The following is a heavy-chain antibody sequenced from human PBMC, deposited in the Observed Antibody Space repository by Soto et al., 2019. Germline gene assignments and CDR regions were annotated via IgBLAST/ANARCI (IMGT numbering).Heavy chain of an antibody. CDR1: GFTFSSYA. V-gene: IGHV3-23*01. CDR3: AKSALGTTMIVVATFDY. Sequence: GGSLRLSCAASGFTFSSYAMSWVRQAPEKGLEWVSATSGSGGSTYYADSVKGRFTISRDNSKSTLYLQMNSLRAEDTAVYYCAKSALGTTMIVVATFDYWGQGTLVTVSS. CDR2: TSGSGGST. D-gene: IGHD3-22*01. J-gene: IGHJ4*02.